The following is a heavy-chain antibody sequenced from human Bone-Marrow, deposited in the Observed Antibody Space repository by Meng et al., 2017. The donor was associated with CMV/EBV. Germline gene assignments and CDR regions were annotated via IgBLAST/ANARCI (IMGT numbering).Heavy chain of an antibody. D-gene: IGHD6-13*01. V-gene: IGHV1-69*05. J-gene: IGHJ4*02. CDR3: ARSSSWYGEFDY. CDR2: IIPIFGTA. CDR1: GGTFSTYA. Sequence: SVKVSCKASGGTFSTYAISWVRQAPGQGLEWMGGIIPIFGTANYAQKFQGRVTITTDESTSTAYMELSSLRSEDTAVYYCARSSSWYGEFDYRGQGSLVPVSS.